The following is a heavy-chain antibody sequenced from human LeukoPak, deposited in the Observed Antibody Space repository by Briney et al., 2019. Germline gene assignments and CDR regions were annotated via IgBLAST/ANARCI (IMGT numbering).Heavy chain of an antibody. Sequence: PGGSLRLSCAASGFTFSSYAMSWVRQAPGKGLEWVSAISGSGGSTYYADSVKGRFTISRDNSKNTLYLQMNSLRADDTAVYYCAKGILWFGESDFDYWGQGTLVTVSS. CDR2: ISGSGGST. V-gene: IGHV3-23*01. D-gene: IGHD3-10*01. J-gene: IGHJ4*02. CDR1: GFTFSSYA. CDR3: AKGILWFGESDFDY.